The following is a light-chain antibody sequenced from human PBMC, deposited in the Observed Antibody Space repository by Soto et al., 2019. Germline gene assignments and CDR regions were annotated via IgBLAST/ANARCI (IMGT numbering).Light chain of an antibody. J-gene: IGKJ3*01. V-gene: IGKV3-20*01. Sequence: EIVLTQSPGTLSLSPGESATLSCKASESVYINSFAWYYQKPGQPPRLLIYGASTRATGIPDRFSGSWSGTDFVLSINRLEVEDSGMYYCQQYGASPFTFGPGTRVDIK. CDR2: GAS. CDR3: QQYGASPFT. CDR1: ESVYINS.